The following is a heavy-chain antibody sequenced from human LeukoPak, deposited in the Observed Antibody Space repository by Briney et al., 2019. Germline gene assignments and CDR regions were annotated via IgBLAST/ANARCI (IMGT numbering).Heavy chain of an antibody. CDR1: GYTFTGYN. D-gene: IGHD3-16*01. Sequence: ASVKVSCMASGYTFTGYNIHWGRQAPGQGLEWMGWINPNSGGIDYAQKVQGRVTMTRATSISTAYMALSGLRSDDTAVYYCARDMWGEPFWGQGTLVTVSS. CDR3: ARDMWGEPF. J-gene: IGHJ4*02. CDR2: INPNSGGI. V-gene: IGHV1-2*02.